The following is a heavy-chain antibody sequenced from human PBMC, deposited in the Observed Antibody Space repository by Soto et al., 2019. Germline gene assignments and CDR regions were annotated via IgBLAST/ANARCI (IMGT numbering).Heavy chain of an antibody. J-gene: IGHJ6*02. D-gene: IGHD3-3*01. CDR1: GGTFSSYA. Sequence: SVKVSCKASGGTFSSYAISWVRQAPGQGLEWMGGIIPIFGTANYAQKFQGRVTITADKSTSTAYMELSSLRSEDTAVYYCASKTIEGGLRFLEWSPPYYYYGMDVWGQGTTVTVS. V-gene: IGHV1-69*06. CDR2: IIPIFGTA. CDR3: ASKTIEGGLRFLEWSPPYYYYGMDV.